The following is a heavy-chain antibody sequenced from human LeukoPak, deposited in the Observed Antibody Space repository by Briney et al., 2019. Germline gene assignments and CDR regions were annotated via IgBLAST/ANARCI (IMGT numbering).Heavy chain of an antibody. D-gene: IGHD3-22*01. V-gene: IGHV1-69*05. Sequence: SVKVSCKASGGTFSSYAISWVRQAPGQGLEWMGRIIPIFGTANYAQKFQGRVTITTDESTSTAYMELSSLRSEDTAVYYCARDEHYYDSSGYFGYWGQGTLVTVSS. J-gene: IGHJ4*02. CDR2: IIPIFGTA. CDR3: ARDEHYYDSSGYFGY. CDR1: GGTFSSYA.